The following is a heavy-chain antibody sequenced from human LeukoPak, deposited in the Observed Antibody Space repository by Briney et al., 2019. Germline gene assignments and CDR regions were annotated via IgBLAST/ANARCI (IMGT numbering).Heavy chain of an antibody. CDR1: GGSISSYY. Sequence: SETLSLTCTVSGGSISSYYWSWIRQSPGKGLEWIGYIYYSGSTNYNPSLKSRVTISVDTSKNQFSLKLSSATAADTAVYYCARAYDFWSGYDYGMDVWGQGTTVTVSS. V-gene: IGHV4-59*01. CDR2: IYYSGST. D-gene: IGHD3-3*01. CDR3: ARAYDFWSGYDYGMDV. J-gene: IGHJ6*02.